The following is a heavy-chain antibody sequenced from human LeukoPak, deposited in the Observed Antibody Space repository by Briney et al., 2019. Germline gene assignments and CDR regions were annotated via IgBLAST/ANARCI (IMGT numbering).Heavy chain of an antibody. CDR3: ARDSIRISMIVVRLGAFDI. V-gene: IGHV4-4*08. CDR1: GGSISXXX. J-gene: IGHJ3*02. Sequence: SETLSLTCTVSGGSISXXXXXXIRQPPGQXLXXXXXXXXXXSTRYKPSLRRRVTMXAATSTSQISFNLSSLTAADTAVYYCARDSIRISMIVVRLGAFDIWGQGTMVTVSS. CDR2: XXXXXST. D-gene: IGHD3-22*01.